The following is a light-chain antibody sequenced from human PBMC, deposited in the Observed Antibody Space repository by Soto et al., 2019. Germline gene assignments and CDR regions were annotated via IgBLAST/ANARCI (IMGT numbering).Light chain of an antibody. CDR1: SSDVGAYNL. V-gene: IGLV2-14*01. Sequence: QSVLTQPASVSGSPGQSVTISCTGTSSDVGAYNLVSWYQQYPGKAPKLMIYEVSNRPSGVSNRFSGSKSGNTASLTISGLQAEDEADYYCCTSYEGDGKYVFGTVTKVTGL. CDR2: EVS. J-gene: IGLJ1*01. CDR3: CTSYEGDGKYV.